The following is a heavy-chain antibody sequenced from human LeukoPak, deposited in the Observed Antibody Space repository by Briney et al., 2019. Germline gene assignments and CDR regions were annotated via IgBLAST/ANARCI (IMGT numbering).Heavy chain of an antibody. D-gene: IGHD3-16*01. CDR1: GYTFTSYG. V-gene: IGHV1-18*01. J-gene: IGHJ4*02. Sequence: GASVKVSCKASGYTFTSYGISWVRQAPGQGLEWMGWISAYNGNTNYAQKLQGRVTMTTDTSTSTAYMELRSLRSDDTAVYYCARGGNTFGSLYYFDYWGQGTLVTVSS. CDR3: ARGGNTFGSLYYFDY. CDR2: ISAYNGNT.